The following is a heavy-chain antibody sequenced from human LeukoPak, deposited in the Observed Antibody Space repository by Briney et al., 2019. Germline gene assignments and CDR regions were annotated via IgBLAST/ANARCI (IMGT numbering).Heavy chain of an antibody. J-gene: IGHJ5*02. CDR2: ISSSSSTI. D-gene: IGHD3-22*01. Sequence: LSLTCAVYGGSFSGYYWSWIRQPPGKGLEWVSYISSSSSTIYYADSVKGRFTISRDNAKNSLYLQMNSLRAEDTAVYCCARDYYDSSGYDPEIPYNWFDPWGQGTLVTVSS. V-gene: IGHV3-11*04. CDR3: ARDYYDSSGYDPEIPYNWFDP. CDR1: GGSFSGYY.